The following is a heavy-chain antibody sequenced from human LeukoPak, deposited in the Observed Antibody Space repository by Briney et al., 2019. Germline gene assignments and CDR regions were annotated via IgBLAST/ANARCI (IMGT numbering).Heavy chain of an antibody. CDR2: IYYSGST. D-gene: IGHD6-19*01. Sequence: SETLSLTCTVAGGSISTYYWSWIRQSPGKGLEWIGYIYYSGSTNYNPSLNSRVTTSLDTSKNQFSLRLSSMTAADTAVYYCTREYSSGWSGTGYWGQGTLVTVSS. J-gene: IGHJ4*02. CDR3: TREYSSGWSGTGY. V-gene: IGHV4-59*01. CDR1: GGSISTYY.